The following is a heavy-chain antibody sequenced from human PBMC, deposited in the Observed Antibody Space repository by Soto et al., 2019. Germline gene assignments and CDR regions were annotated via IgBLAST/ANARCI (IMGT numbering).Heavy chain of an antibody. D-gene: IGHD2-2*01. Sequence: SDTLSLTCTVSGGAISSSSYYWRWIRPPPGKLLEWIGSIYYSGSTYYNPSLKSRVTISVDTSKNQFSLKLSSVTAADTAVYYCARQEGCSSTSCYVYYYYYMDVWGKGTTVT. CDR2: IYYSGST. V-gene: IGHV4-39*01. CDR1: GGAISSSSYY. J-gene: IGHJ6*03. CDR3: ARQEGCSSTSCYVYYYYYMDV.